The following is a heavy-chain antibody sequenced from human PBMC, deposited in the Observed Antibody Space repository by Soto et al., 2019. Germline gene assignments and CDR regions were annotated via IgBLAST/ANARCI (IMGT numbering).Heavy chain of an antibody. CDR2: IKSISDGETT. CDR3: TRPIAVAGTYYVDY. CDR1: GFTFSHAW. V-gene: IGHV3-15*07. J-gene: IGHJ4*02. Sequence: LLVESGGGFVQPGGSLRLSCVASGFTFSHAWMDWVRQAPGKGLEWVGRIKSISDGETTNYAASVEGRFTISRDDSKSTPCLHVNSLKTEGTGVYSCTRPIAVAGTYYVDYWGQGNRVPVSS. D-gene: IGHD6-19*01.